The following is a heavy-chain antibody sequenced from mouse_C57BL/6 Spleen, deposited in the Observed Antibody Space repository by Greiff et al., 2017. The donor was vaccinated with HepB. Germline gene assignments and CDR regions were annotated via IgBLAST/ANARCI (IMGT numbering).Heavy chain of an antibody. CDR2: IYPRSGNT. J-gene: IGHJ2*01. V-gene: IGHV1-81*01. CDR3: ARETGRGCFDY. Sequence: VHLVESGAELARPGASVKLSCKASGYTFTSYGISWVKQRTGQGLEWIGEIYPRSGNTYYNEKFKGKATLTADKSSSTAYMELRSLTSEDSAVYFCARETGRGCFDYWGQGTTLTVSS. D-gene: IGHD4-1*01. CDR1: GYTFTSYG.